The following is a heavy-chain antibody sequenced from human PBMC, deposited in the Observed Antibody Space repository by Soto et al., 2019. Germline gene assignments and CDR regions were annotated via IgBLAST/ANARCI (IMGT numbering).Heavy chain of an antibody. CDR3: ARGSAAKRYFDL. J-gene: IGHJ2*01. Sequence: QVQLEESGPGLVKPSQTLSLMCTVSGVPISGSDYPWSWIRQSPGKGLAWIGYIFPSGATHYNSSLGSRITMSVETSKSKFSLRLTAVTAADTAVYFCARGSAAKRYFDLWGRGTLVTVSS. D-gene: IGHD5-18*01. CDR1: GVPISGSDYP. V-gene: IGHV4-30-4*01. CDR2: IFPSGAT.